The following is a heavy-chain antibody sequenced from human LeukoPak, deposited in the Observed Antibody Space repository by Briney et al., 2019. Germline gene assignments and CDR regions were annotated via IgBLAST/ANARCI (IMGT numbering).Heavy chain of an antibody. J-gene: IGHJ4*02. CDR3: AKGPIMTQDY. D-gene: IGHD3-16*01. CDR2: ISGSGGNT. V-gene: IGHV3-23*01. Sequence: GGSLRLSCAASGFTFSSYAMSWVRQAPGKGLEWVSAISGSGGNTYYADSVKGRFTISRDNFKNTLYLQMNSLRAEDTAVYYCAKGPIMTQDYWGQGTLVTVSS. CDR1: GFTFSSYA.